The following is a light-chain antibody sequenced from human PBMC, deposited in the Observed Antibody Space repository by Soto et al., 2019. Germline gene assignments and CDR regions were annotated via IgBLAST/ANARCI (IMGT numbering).Light chain of an antibody. Sequence: DIQLTQSPSTLSASVGDRVTITCRASQSISSWLAWYQQKPGKAPDLLISDASRLESGVPSRFSGGGSGTEFTLTISDLQPDDFATYYCQQLSRYPSTFGGGTKVEIK. V-gene: IGKV1-5*01. J-gene: IGKJ4*01. CDR2: DAS. CDR3: QQLSRYPST. CDR1: QSISSW.